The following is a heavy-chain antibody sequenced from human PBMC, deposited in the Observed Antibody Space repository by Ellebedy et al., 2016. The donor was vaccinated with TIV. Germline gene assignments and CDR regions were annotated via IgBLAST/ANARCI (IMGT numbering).Heavy chain of an antibody. D-gene: IGHD3-22*01. CDR3: ARVPPNYDSNLRGVLDYYYYGMDV. V-gene: IGHV1-46*01. CDR2: INPSGGST. Sequence: AASVKVSCKASGYTFTSYYMHWVRQAPGQGLEWMGIINPSGGSTSYAQKFQGRVTMTRDTSTSTVYMELSSLRSEDTAVYYCARVPPNYDSNLRGVLDYYYYGMDVWGQGTTVTVSS. J-gene: IGHJ6*02. CDR1: GYTFTSYY.